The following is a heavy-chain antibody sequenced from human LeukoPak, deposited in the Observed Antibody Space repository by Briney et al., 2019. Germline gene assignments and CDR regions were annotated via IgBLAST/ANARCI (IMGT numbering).Heavy chain of an antibody. J-gene: IGHJ4*02. V-gene: IGHV4-39*07. CDR2: IYYSGST. CDR3: ARDPRGFSGYDTLDY. CDR1: GGSISSSSYY. D-gene: IGHD5-12*01. Sequence: SETLSLTCTVSGGSISSSSYYWGWIRQPPGKGLEWIGSIYYSGSTYYNPSLKSRVTISVDTSKDQFSLKLTSVTAADTAVYYCARDPRGFSGYDTLDYWGQGTLVIVSS.